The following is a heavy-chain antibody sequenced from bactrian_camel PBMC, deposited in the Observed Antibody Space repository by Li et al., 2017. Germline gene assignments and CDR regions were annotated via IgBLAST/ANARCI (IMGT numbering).Heavy chain of an antibody. Sequence: VQLVESGGGLVQAGGSLRLSCAASGFPFETYAMSWVRQAPGKGLEWVSGINSDGTNAYYPDSLKGRFTIARDNAKNTLYLQLNSLKTEDTAMYYCTLGYLPNYPTKGQGTQVTVS. CDR1: GFPFETYA. V-gene: IGHV3S31*01. D-gene: IGHD2*01. CDR2: INSDGTNA. J-gene: IGHJ4*01.